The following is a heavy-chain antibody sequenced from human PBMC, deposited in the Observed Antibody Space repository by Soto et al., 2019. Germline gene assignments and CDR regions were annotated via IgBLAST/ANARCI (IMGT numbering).Heavy chain of an antibody. D-gene: IGHD3-3*01. CDR3: ARDRGYDFWSGSPFYYYGMDV. J-gene: IGHJ6*02. V-gene: IGHV4-59*01. CDR2: IYYSGST. Sequence: QVQLQESGPGLVKPSETLSLTCTVSGGSISSYYWSWIRQPPGKGLEWIGYIYYSGSTNYNPSLKSRVTISVATSKNQFSLKLSSVTAADTAVYYCARDRGYDFWSGSPFYYYGMDVWVQGTTVTVSS. CDR1: GGSISSYY.